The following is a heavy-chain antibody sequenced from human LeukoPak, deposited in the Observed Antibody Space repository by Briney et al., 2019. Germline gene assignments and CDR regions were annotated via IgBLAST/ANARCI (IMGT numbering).Heavy chain of an antibody. CDR1: GGSISSSSYY. D-gene: IGHD3-10*01. CDR2: IHYSGST. CDR3: ARQMNGSFRRPLDY. Sequence: SETLSLTCTVSGGSISSSSYYWAWIRQPPGKQLEWIGSIHYSGSTYYNPSLKSRVTISVDTSKNQFSLNLSSMTAADTAVYYCARQMNGSFRRPLDYWGQGTLVTVSS. V-gene: IGHV4-39*01. J-gene: IGHJ4*02.